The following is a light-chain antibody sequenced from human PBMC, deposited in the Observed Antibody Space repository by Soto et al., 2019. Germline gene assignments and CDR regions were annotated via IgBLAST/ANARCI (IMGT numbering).Light chain of an antibody. Sequence: QSALTQPASVSGSPGQSITISCTGTSSDVGGYNYVSWYQQHPGKAPKLMIYDVSNRPSGVSNRFSGSKSGNTASLTISGLQAEDEADSYCSSYTSSSTRAFGGGTQLTVL. CDR2: DVS. V-gene: IGLV2-14*01. CDR3: SSYTSSSTRA. J-gene: IGLJ2*01. CDR1: SSDVGGYNY.